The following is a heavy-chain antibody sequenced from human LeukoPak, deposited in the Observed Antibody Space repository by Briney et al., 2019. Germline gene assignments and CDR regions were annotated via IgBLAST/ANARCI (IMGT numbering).Heavy chain of an antibody. Sequence: ASVKVSCKASGGTFSSYAISWVRQAPGQGLEWMGWISAYNGNTNYAQKLQGRVTMTTDTSTSTAYMELRSLRSNDTAVYYCARSPVEGDHPANWGQGTLVTVSS. D-gene: IGHD2-21*02. CDR2: ISAYNGNT. J-gene: IGHJ4*02. V-gene: IGHV1-18*01. CDR1: GGTFSSYA. CDR3: ARSPVEGDHPAN.